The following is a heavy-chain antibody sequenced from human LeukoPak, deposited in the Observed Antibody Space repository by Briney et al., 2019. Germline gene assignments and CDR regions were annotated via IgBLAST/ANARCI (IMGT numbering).Heavy chain of an antibody. V-gene: IGHV3-30*18. CDR1: GFTFSSYG. D-gene: IGHD6-13*01. CDR2: ISYDGSNK. Sequence: AGSLRLSCAVSGFTFSSYGMHWIRQAPGKGLEWVAVISYDGSNKYYADSVKGRFTISRDNSKNTLYLQMNSLRAEDTAVYYCAKGSSGSSRSAFDIWGQGTMVTVSS. J-gene: IGHJ3*02. CDR3: AKGSSGSSRSAFDI.